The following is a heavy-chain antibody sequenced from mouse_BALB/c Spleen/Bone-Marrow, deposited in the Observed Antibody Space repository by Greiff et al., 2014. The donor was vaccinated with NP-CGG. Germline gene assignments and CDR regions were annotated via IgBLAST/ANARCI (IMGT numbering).Heavy chain of an antibody. J-gene: IGHJ3*01. D-gene: IGHD4-1*01. CDR1: GYTFTDYN. CDR3: ARGNWDFAY. CDR2: IYPYSGGT. V-gene: IGHV1S29*02. Sequence: EVQLQESGPELVRSGASVKISCKASGYTFTDYNIYWVKQSHGKSLEWIGYIYPYSGGTGYNQKFESKATLTVDNSSTTAYMELRSLTSEDSAVYYCARGNWDFAYWGQGTLVTVST.